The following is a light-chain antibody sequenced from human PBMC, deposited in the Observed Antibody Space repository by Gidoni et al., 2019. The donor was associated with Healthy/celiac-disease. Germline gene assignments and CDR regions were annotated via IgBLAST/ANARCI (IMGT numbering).Light chain of an antibody. CDR2: AAS. CDR1: QGISSY. CDR3: QQYYSYPLT. V-gene: IGKV1-8*01. J-gene: IGKJ4*01. Sequence: AIRMTPSPASFSASTGDRVTITCRASQGISSYLAWYQQKPGIAPKLLIYAASTLQSGVPSRFSGSGSGTDFTLTISCLQSEDFATYYCQQYYSYPLTFGGGTKVEIK.